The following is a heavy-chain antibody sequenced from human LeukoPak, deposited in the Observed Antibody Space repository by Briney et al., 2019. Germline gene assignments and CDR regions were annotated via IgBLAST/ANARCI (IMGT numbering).Heavy chain of an antibody. J-gene: IGHJ5*02. CDR1: GGSISSYY. D-gene: IGHD6-19*01. V-gene: IGHV4-4*07. CDR3: ARGDRAVAGAWGWFDP. Sequence: PSETLSLTCTVSGGSISSYYWSWIRQPAGKGPEWIGRIYASGSTNYNPSLKSRVTMSVVTSKNQFSLKLSSVTAADTAVYYCARGDRAVAGAWGWFDPWGQGTLVTVSS. CDR2: IYASGST.